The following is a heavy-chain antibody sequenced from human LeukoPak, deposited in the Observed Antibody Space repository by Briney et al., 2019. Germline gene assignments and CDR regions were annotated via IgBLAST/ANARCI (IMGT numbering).Heavy chain of an antibody. Sequence: SVKVSCKASGGTFSGYAISWVRQAPRPGLEWLGRIIPIFGTANYAQKFQGRVTITTDESTSTAYMELSSLRSEDTAVYYCARDGNDCGGDCRFSFDYWGQGTLVTVSS. D-gene: IGHD2-21*02. J-gene: IGHJ4*02. CDR1: GGTFSGYA. V-gene: IGHV1-69*05. CDR3: ARDGNDCGGDCRFSFDY. CDR2: IIPIFGTA.